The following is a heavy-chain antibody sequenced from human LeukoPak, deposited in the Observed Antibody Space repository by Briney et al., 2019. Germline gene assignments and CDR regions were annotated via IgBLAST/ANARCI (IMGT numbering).Heavy chain of an antibody. D-gene: IGHD3-10*01. V-gene: IGHV3-74*01. J-gene: IGHJ4*02. Sequence: GGSLRLSCAASGFTFTNHRMHWVRQAPGKGLVWVSRIRPDGRETNHADSVKGRFTISRDNAKNTLYLQMNSLGAEDTDVYYCGRDDVLGSGSVDYWGQGVLVTVSS. CDR3: GRDDVLGSGSVDY. CDR1: GFTFTNHR. CDR2: IRPDGRET.